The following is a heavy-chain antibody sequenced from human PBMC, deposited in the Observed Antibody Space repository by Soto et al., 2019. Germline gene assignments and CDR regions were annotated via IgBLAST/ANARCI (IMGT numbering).Heavy chain of an antibody. CDR1: GGSISSGGYY. CDR2: IYYSGST. CDR3: ARGRWEVTYYYDSSGYKPRPNWFDP. V-gene: IGHV4-31*03. J-gene: IGHJ5*02. Sequence: TLSLTCTVSGGSISSGGYYWSWIRQHPGKGLEWIGYIYYSGSTYYNPSLKSRVTISVDTSKNQFSLKLSSVTAADTAVYYCARGRWEVTYYYDSSGYKPRPNWFDPWGQGTLVTVSS. D-gene: IGHD3-22*01.